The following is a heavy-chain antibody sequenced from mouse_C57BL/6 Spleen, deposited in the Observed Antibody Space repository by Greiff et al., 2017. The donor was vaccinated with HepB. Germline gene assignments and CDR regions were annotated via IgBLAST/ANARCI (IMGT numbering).Heavy chain of an antibody. Sequence: QVQLQQSGAELVKPGASEKISCKASGYAFSSYWMNWVKQRPGKGLEWIGQIYPGDGDTNYNGKFKGKATLTADKSSSTAYMQLSSLTSEDSAVYFCARYITTPGNYFDYWGQGTTLTVSS. J-gene: IGHJ2*01. CDR1: GYAFSSYW. CDR2: IYPGDGDT. D-gene: IGHD1-1*01. V-gene: IGHV1-80*01. CDR3: ARYITTPGNYFDY.